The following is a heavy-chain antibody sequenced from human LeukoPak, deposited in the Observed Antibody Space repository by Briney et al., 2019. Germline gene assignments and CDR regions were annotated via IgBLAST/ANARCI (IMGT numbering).Heavy chain of an antibody. J-gene: IGHJ5*02. CDR1: GFTFSSYD. Sequence: HGGSLRLSCAASGFTFSSYDMHWVRQATGKGLEWVSAIGTAGDTYYPGSVKGRFTISRENAKNSLYLQMNSLRAGDTAVYYCARGSNYYGSGSSYREFDPWGQGTLVTVSS. CDR3: ARGSNYYGSGSSYREFDP. V-gene: IGHV3-13*01. CDR2: IGTAGDT. D-gene: IGHD3-10*01.